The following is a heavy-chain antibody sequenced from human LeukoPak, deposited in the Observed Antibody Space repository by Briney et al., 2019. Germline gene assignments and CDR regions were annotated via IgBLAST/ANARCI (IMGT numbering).Heavy chain of an antibody. V-gene: IGHV4-30-4*08. CDR2: IYYSGST. CDR1: GGSISSGDYY. D-gene: IGHD5-18*01. CDR3: ARDQRGYSYGGVDY. J-gene: IGHJ4*02. Sequence: SETLSLTCTVSGGSISSGDYYWSWIRQPPGKGLEWIGYIYYSGSTYYNPSLKSRVTISVDTPKNQFSLKLSSVTAADTAVYYCARDQRGYSYGGVDYWGQGTLVTVSS.